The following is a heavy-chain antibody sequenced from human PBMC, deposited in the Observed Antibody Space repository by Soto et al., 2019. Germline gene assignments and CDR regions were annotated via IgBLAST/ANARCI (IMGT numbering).Heavy chain of an antibody. D-gene: IGHD4-4*01. Sequence: GGSLILSCAAAGFTLSSYSMNWVSQAPGKGLEWVSSISSSSSYIYYADSVKGRFTISRDNAKNSLYLQMNSLRAEDTAVYYCARRPATVTTQYYYGMDVWGQGTTVTV. CDR3: ARRPATVTTQYYYGMDV. CDR1: GFTLSSYS. V-gene: IGHV3-21*01. J-gene: IGHJ6*02. CDR2: ISSSSSYI.